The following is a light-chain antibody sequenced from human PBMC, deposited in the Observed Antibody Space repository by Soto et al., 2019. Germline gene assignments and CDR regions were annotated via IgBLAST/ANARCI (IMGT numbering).Light chain of an antibody. CDR3: AAWDDDLHVWL. Sequence: QSVLTQPPSVSATPGQGVTLSCSGGDSNIGSTAVNWYQQLPGTAPKLLIYSSNQRPSGVPDRFSGSKSGTSASLAISGLQSEDEADYYCAAWDDDLHVWLFGGGTKLTVL. J-gene: IGLJ3*02. CDR1: DSNIGSTA. CDR2: SSN. V-gene: IGLV1-44*01.